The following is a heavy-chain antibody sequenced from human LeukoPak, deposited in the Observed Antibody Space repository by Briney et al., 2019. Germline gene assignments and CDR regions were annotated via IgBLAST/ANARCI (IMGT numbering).Heavy chain of an antibody. CDR3: TRDRGGSPTDFFDY. J-gene: IGHJ4*02. CDR1: GLTFSKYA. D-gene: IGHD2-15*01. V-gene: IGHV3-23*01. CDR2: ITDVGDI. Sequence: PGGSLRLSCAASGLTFSKYALTWVRQAPGKGLEWVSTITDVGDIFYTYSVRGRFTISRDNSKNTVYMQMDGLRPEDTAVYYCTRDRGGSPTDFFDYWGQGTLVTVSS.